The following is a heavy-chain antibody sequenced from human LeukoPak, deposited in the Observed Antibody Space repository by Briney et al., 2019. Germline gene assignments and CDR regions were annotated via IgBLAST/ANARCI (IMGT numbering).Heavy chain of an antibody. J-gene: IGHJ6*03. CDR3: ASLIYYYYYMDV. V-gene: IGHV4-39*01. D-gene: IGHD3-9*01. CDR2: IYYSGST. CDR1: GGSISSSSYC. Sequence: SETLSLTCTVSGGSISSSSYCWGWIRQPPGKGLEWIGSIYYSGSTYYNPSLKSRVTISVDTSKNQFSLKLSSVTAADTAVYYCASLIYYYYYMDVWGKGTTVTVSS.